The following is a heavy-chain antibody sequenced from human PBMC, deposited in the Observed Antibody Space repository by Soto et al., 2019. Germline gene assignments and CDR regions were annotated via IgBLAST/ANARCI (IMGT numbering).Heavy chain of an antibody. D-gene: IGHD6-19*01. V-gene: IGHV4-34*01. CDR3: AREDSYGWSGESLDV. J-gene: IGHJ6*02. CDR2: LNQSAGT. CDR1: GDARRSQS. Sequence: SETLSLTGSVVGDARRSQSCNWIRQSPRKGLDWIGELNQSAGTNYTPSLKSRAIISDDTSKNQFSLTLTSVTAADTAVYYCAREDSYGWSGESLDVWGQGTTVTVSS.